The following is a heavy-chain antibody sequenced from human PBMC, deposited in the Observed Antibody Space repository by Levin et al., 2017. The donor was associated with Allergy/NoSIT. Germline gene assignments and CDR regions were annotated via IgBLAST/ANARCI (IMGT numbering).Heavy chain of an antibody. CDR2: IIPIFGTA. CDR3: ARDSTSSDYAFDI. V-gene: IGHV1-69*01. CDR1: GGTFSSYA. D-gene: IGHD2-21*01. J-gene: IGHJ3*02. Sequence: GGSLRLSCKASGGTFSSYAISWVRQAPGQGLEWMGGIIPIFGTANYAQKFQGRVTITADESTSTAYMELSSLRSEDTAVYYCARDSTSSDYAFDIWGQGTMVTVSS.